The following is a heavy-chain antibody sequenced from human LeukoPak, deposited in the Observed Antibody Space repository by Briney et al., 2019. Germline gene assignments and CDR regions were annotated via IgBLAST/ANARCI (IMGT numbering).Heavy chain of an antibody. J-gene: IGHJ4*02. Sequence: PGGSLRLSCAASGFTVSSNYMSWVRQAPGKGLEWVSVIYSGGSTYYADSVKGRFTIPRDNSKNTLYLQMNSLRAEDTAVYYCTYDSSGYSFDYWGQGTLVTVSS. CDR1: GFTVSSNY. D-gene: IGHD3-22*01. CDR3: TYDSSGYSFDY. CDR2: IYSGGST. V-gene: IGHV3-53*01.